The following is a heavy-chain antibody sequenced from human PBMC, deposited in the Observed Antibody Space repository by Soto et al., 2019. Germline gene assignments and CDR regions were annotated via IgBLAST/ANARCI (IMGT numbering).Heavy chain of an antibody. CDR2: MYTSGST. V-gene: IGHV4-4*07. Sequence: PSETLSLTCTVSGGSISSYDCSWIRQPAWKGLEWIGRMYTSGSTNYNPSLKSRVTMSVDTSKNQFSLKLSSVTAADTAVYYCARGASGSNSRAAFDIWGQGTMVPVSS. J-gene: IGHJ3*02. D-gene: IGHD4-4*01. CDR1: GGSISSYD. CDR3: ARGASGSNSRAAFDI.